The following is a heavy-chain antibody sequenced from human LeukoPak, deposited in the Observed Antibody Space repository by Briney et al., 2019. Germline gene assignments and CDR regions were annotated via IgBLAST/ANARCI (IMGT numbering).Heavy chain of an antibody. CDR2: ISGSGGST. CDR1: GFTFSSFA. D-gene: IGHD3-3*01. Sequence: PGGSLRLSCAASGFTFSSFAMSWVRQAPGKGLEWVSAISGSGGSTYYADSVKGRFTISRDNSKNTLYLQMNSLRAEDTAVYYCAKAGIDFGVVDFDYWGQGTLVTVSS. J-gene: IGHJ4*02. CDR3: AKAGIDFGVVDFDY. V-gene: IGHV3-23*01.